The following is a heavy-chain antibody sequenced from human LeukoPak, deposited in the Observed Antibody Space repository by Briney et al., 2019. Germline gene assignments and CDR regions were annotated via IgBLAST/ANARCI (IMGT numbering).Heavy chain of an antibody. D-gene: IGHD1-26*01. J-gene: IGHJ4*02. Sequence: PGGSLRLSCAASGFTFSSYGMHWVRQAPAKGLEWVAVIWYDGSNKYYADSVKGRFTISRDNSKNTLYLQMNSLRAEDTAVYYCARDRGGGSYYLDYWGQGTLVTVSS. CDR3: ARDRGGGSYYLDY. CDR1: GFTFSSYG. CDR2: IWYDGSNK. V-gene: IGHV3-33*01.